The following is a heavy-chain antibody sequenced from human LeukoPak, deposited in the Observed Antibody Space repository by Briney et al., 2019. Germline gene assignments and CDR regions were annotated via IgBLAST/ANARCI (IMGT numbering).Heavy chain of an antibody. CDR3: ARDDYGGQPGG. CDR1: GFTFSNYW. J-gene: IGHJ4*02. CDR2: ISSNSSYI. V-gene: IGHV3-21*01. D-gene: IGHD4-23*01. Sequence: GGSLRLSCAASGFTFSNYWMSWVRQAPGKGLEWVSSISSNSSYIYYADSVKGRFTISRDNAKNSLYLQMNSLRAEDTAVYYCARDDYGGQPGGWGQGTLVTVSS.